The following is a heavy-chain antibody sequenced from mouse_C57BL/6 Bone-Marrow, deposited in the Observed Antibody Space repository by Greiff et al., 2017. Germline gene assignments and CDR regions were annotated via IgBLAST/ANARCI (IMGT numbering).Heavy chain of an antibody. V-gene: IGHV1-59*01. D-gene: IGHD1-1*01. CDR2: IDPSDSYT. J-gene: IGHJ3*01. CDR3: ARAGVYYGSSLAWFAY. Sequence: QVQLQQPGAELVRPGTSVKLSCKASGYTLTSYWMHWVKQRPGQGLEWIGVIDPSDSYTNYNQKFKGKATLTVDTSSSTAYMQLSSLTSEDSAVYYCARAGVYYGSSLAWFAYWGQGTLVTVSA. CDR1: GYTLTSYW.